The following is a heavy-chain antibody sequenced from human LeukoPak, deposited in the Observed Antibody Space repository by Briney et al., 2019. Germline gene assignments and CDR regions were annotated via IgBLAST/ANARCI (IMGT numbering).Heavy chain of an antibody. CDR2: IRYDGSYK. D-gene: IGHD3-22*01. CDR1: GFTFSSYG. J-gene: IGHJ4*02. Sequence: PGGSLRPSCAASGFTFSSYGMHWVRQAPGKGLEWVTFIRYDGSYKYYADSVKGRFTISRDNSKNTLYLQMNSLRAEDTALYYCAREGGSGQTDYDSSGYLGYWGQGTLVTVSS. CDR3: AREGGSGQTDYDSSGYLGY. V-gene: IGHV3-30*02.